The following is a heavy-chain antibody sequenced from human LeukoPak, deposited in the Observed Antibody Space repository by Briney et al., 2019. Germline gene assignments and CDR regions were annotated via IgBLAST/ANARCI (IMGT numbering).Heavy chain of an antibody. J-gene: IGHJ4*02. V-gene: IGHV4-39*01. D-gene: IGHD2-2*01. CDR1: GFTFSSYG. CDR2: VYHSGST. CDR3: ARQEIVLIPAAISSPPLAAVDY. Sequence: GSLRLSCAASGFTFSSYGMHWVRQAPGKGLGWIGTVYHSGSTYYNPSLRSRLTISVDTSKNQFSLKLTSVTAADTAEYYCARQEIVLIPAAISSPPLAAVDYWGQGTLVTVSS.